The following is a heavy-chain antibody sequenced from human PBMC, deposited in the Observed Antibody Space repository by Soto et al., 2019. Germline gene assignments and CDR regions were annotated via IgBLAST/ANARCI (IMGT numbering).Heavy chain of an antibody. Sequence: GASVKVSCKASGGTFSSYAISWVRQAPGQGLEWMGGIIPIFGTANYAQKFQGRVTITADKSTSTAYVELSSLRSEDTAAYYCARVWGGFDYWGQGTLVTVSS. CDR1: GGTFSSYA. CDR2: IIPIFGTA. V-gene: IGHV1-69*06. CDR3: ARVWGGFDY. J-gene: IGHJ4*02. D-gene: IGHD3-16*01.